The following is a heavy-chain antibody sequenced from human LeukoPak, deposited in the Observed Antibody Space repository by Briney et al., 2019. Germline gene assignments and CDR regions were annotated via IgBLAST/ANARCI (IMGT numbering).Heavy chain of an antibody. Sequence: GGSLRLSCAASGFTFSSYSMNWVRQAPGKGLEWVSSISSSSSHIYYADSVKGRFTISRDKAKNSLYLQMNSLRAEDTAVYYCARVGYYYDSSGYLFDYWGQGTLVTVSS. CDR3: ARVGYYYDSSGYLFDY. D-gene: IGHD3-22*01. CDR2: ISSSSSHI. CDR1: GFTFSSYS. J-gene: IGHJ4*02. V-gene: IGHV3-21*01.